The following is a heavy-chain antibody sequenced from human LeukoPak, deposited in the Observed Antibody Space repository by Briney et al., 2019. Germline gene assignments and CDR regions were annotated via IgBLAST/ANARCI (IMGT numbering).Heavy chain of an antibody. CDR2: IRSNLYGGTP. V-gene: IGHV3-49*04. CDR3: TRDQTPYY. Sequence: GGSLRLSCAASGFTFSSYSMNWVRQAPGKGLEWVGFIRSNLYGGTPEYAASVKGRFTISRDDSNSIAYLEMDSLKTDDTAVYYCTRDQTPYYWGQGTLVTVSS. J-gene: IGHJ4*02. CDR1: GFTFSSYS.